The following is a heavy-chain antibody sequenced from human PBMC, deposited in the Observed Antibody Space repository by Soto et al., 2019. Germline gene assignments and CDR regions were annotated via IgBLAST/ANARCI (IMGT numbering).Heavy chain of an antibody. CDR2: ISCSGGST. D-gene: IGHD3-3*01. CDR3: AKAEDLGFLEWLLYGMDV. V-gene: IGHV3-23*01. J-gene: IGHJ6*02. Sequence: GGSLRLSCAASGFTFSSYAMSWVRQAPGKGLEWVSAISCSGGSTYYADSVKGRFTISRDNSKNTLYLQMNSLRAEDTAVYYCAKAEDLGFLEWLLYGMDVWGQGTTVTVSS. CDR1: GFTFSSYA.